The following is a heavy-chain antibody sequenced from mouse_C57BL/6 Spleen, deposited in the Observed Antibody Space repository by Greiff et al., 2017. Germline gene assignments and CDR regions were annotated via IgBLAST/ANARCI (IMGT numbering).Heavy chain of an antibody. D-gene: IGHD1-1*01. V-gene: IGHV1-26*01. J-gene: IGHJ2*01. CDR3: ARGVYYGSSYYFDY. CDR1: GYTFTDYY. Sequence: VQLQQSGPELVKPGASVKISCKASGYTFTDYYMNWVKQSHGKSLEWIGAINPNNGGTSYTQKFKGKSTLTVDKSSSTAYMELRSLTSEDSAVYYCARGVYYGSSYYFDYWGQGTTLTVSS. CDR2: INPNNGGT.